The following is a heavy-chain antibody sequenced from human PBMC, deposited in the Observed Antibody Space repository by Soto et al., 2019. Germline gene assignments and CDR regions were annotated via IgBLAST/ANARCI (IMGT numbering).Heavy chain of an antibody. V-gene: IGHV4-31*03. Sequence: PSETLSLTCSVSGDSIRGGGYYWSWIRHHPGKGLEWIGYVYYSGSTYYTPSLKSRVTISVDTSQNQFSLKLGSVTAADTAVYYCVTVNLVGAAYYFDYWGPGTLVTVSS. CDR1: GDSIRGGGYY. J-gene: IGHJ4*02. D-gene: IGHD1-26*01. CDR2: VYYSGST. CDR3: VTVNLVGAAYYFDY.